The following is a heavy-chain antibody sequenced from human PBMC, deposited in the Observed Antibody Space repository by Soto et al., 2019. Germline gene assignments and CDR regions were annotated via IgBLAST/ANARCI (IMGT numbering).Heavy chain of an antibody. CDR1: GGSISSYY. D-gene: IGHD2-2*01. Sequence: PSETLSLTCTVSGGSISSYYGSWIRQPPGKGLEWIGYIYYSGSTNYNPSLKSRVTISVDTSKNQFSLKLSSVTAADTAVYYCARGVDSDIVVVPADNYYYYYMDVWGKGTTVTVSS. J-gene: IGHJ6*03. V-gene: IGHV4-59*01. CDR2: IYYSGST. CDR3: ARGVDSDIVVVPADNYYYYYMDV.